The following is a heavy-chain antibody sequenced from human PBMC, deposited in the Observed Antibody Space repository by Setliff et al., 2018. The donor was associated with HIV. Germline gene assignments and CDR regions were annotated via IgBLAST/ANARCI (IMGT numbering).Heavy chain of an antibody. CDR1: GGSISSYY. CDR3: ARGEPVDILTGYFDY. D-gene: IGHD3-9*01. CDR2: IFYTGST. V-gene: IGHV4-59*08. J-gene: IGHJ4*02. Sequence: PSETLSLTCTVPGGSISSYYWTWLRQFPGKGLEWIGFIFYTGSTTYNPSLNSRVTISVDTSKNQFSLKMSSVTAADTAVYYCARGEPVDILTGYFDYWGQGTLVTVSS.